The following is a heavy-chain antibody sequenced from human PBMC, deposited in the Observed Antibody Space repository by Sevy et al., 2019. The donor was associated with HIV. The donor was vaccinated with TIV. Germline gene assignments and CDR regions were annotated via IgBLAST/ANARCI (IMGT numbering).Heavy chain of an antibody. Sequence: GGSLRLSCAASGFTFSNNYMNWVRQGPGEGLVWVARLNGGGSDISYADSVRGRFTISRDNTKNKLYLQMSSLRGEDTAVYYCFVRISGSSEIDYWGQGTLVTVSS. D-gene: IGHD6-19*01. J-gene: IGHJ4*02. CDR2: LNGGGSDI. CDR3: FVRISGSSEIDY. V-gene: IGHV3-74*01. CDR1: GFTFSNNY.